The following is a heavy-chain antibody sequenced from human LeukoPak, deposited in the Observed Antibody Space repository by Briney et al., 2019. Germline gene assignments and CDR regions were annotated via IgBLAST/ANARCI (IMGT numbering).Heavy chain of an antibody. Sequence: PGGSLRLSCAASGFIFSTSSMSWVRQAPGKGLEWVSSISSHRSIYADPVKGRFTISRDTAKNLLYLQMNSLRAEDTALYYCARDNIGWSRDYWGKGTLVTVSA. D-gene: IGHD6-19*01. V-gene: IGHV3-69-1*01. CDR3: ARDNIGWSRDY. CDR1: GFIFSTSS. J-gene: IGHJ4*02. CDR2: ISSHRSI.